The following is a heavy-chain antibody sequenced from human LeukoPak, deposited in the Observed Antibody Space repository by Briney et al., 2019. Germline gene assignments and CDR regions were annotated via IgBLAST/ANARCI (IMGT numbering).Heavy chain of an antibody. J-gene: IGHJ4*02. CDR1: GFTFSSYW. CDR3: ASPPLGYCSSTSCRFDY. Sequence: GGSLRLSCAASGFTFSSYWMHWVRQAPGKGLVWVSRVNGDGSSANYADSVKGRFTVSRDNAKNTLYLQMNSLRSEDTAVYYCASPPLGYCSSTSCRFDYWGQGTLVTVSS. V-gene: IGHV3-74*01. CDR2: VNGDGSSA. D-gene: IGHD2-2*03.